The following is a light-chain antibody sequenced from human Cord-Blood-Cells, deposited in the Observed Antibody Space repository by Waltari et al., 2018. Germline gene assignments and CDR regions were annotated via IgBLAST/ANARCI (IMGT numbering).Light chain of an antibody. Sequence: DIVMTQSPLSLPVTPGEPASIPCRSSQSLLHSNGYNYLDWYLQKPGQPPQLLIYLGSNRASGVPDRFSGSGSGTDFTLKISRVEAEDVGVYYCMQALQTPRTFGQGTKVEIK. J-gene: IGKJ1*01. CDR2: LGS. CDR1: QSLLHSNGYNY. CDR3: MQALQTPRT. V-gene: IGKV2-28*01.